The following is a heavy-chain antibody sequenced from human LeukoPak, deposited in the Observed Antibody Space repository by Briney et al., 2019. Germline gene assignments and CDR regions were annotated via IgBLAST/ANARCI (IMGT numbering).Heavy chain of an antibody. J-gene: IGHJ4*02. V-gene: IGHV4-59*02. D-gene: IGHD1-26*01. Sequence: SETLSLTCTVSGGSVSSYYWSWIRQPPGKGLEWIGYIYYSGSTNYNPSLKSRVTISVDTSKNQFSLKLSSVTAADTAVYYCARVVGATMGYLDYWGQGTLVTVSS. CDR3: ARVVGATMGYLDY. CDR2: IYYSGST. CDR1: GGSVSSYY.